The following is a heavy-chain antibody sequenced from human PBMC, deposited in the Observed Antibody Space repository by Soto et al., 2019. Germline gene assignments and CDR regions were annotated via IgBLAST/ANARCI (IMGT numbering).Heavy chain of an antibody. CDR1: GGTFSSYA. V-gene: IGHV1-69*13. CDR3: ARDPKKEGVPAAMRSGGWDYYYYGMDV. J-gene: IGHJ6*02. D-gene: IGHD2-2*01. Sequence: SMKVSCKASGGTFSSYAISWVRQAPGQGLEWIGGIIPIFGTANYAQKFQGRVTITADESTSTAYMELSSLRSEDTAVYYCARDPKKEGVPAAMRSGGWDYYYYGMDVWGQGTTVTVSS. CDR2: IIPIFGTA.